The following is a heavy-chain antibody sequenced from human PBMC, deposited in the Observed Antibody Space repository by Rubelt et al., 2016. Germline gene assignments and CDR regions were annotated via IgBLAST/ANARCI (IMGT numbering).Heavy chain of an antibody. Sequence: QLQLQESGPGLVKPSETLSLTCTVSGGSISRSSYYWGWIRQPPGKGLEWIGSIYYSGSTYYNPSLTSRVTISVDTSKNQFSLGLSSVTAADTAVYYCARHPLSSGCPDYWGQGTLVTVSS. J-gene: IGHJ4*02. D-gene: IGHD6-19*01. CDR3: ARHPLSSGCPDY. V-gene: IGHV4-39*07. CDR1: GGSISRSSYY. CDR2: IYYSGST.